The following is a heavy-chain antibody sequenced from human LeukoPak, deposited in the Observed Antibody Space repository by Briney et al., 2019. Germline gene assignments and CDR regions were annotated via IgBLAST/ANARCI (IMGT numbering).Heavy chain of an antibody. CDR1: GYTLTGYY. CDR2: INPSSGDT. V-gene: IGHV1-2*02. J-gene: IGHJ4*02. CDR3: AKNPYEYYFDY. Sequence: ASVKVSCKASGYTLTGYYMHWVRPAPGQGLEWMGWINPSSGDTNYAQKFQGRVTMNRDTSISTAYMELSRLRSDDTAVYYCAKNPYEYYFDYWGQGTLVTVSS. D-gene: IGHD5-12*01.